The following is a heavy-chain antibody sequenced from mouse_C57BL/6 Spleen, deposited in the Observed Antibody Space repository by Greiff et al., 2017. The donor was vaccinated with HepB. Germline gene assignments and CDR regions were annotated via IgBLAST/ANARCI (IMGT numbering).Heavy chain of an antibody. CDR1: GYSITSGYD. J-gene: IGHJ3*01. CDR3: ARGDGYYPFAY. V-gene: IGHV3-1*01. Sequence: DVQLVDSGPGMVKPSQSLSLTCTVTGYSITSGYDWHWIRHFPGNKLEWMGYISYSGSTNYNPSLKSRISITHDTSKNHFFLKLNSVTTEDTATYYCARGDGYYPFAYWGQGTLVTVSA. CDR2: ISYSGST. D-gene: IGHD2-3*01.